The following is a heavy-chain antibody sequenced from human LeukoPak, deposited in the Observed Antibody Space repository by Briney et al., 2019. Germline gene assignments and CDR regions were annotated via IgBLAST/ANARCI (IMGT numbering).Heavy chain of an antibody. CDR2: TYYRSTWYN. CDR1: GDSVSSNSVT. CDR3: ARRLTQYDCFDP. Sequence: SQTLSLTCALCGDSVSSNSVTWNWITQSPSRGVEWLGRTYYRSTWYNDYPVSVRGRITVNPDTSKNQFSLHLNSVTPEDTAVYYCARRLTQYDCFDPWGQGILVTVSS. J-gene: IGHJ5*02. V-gene: IGHV6-1*01. D-gene: IGHD2-2*01.